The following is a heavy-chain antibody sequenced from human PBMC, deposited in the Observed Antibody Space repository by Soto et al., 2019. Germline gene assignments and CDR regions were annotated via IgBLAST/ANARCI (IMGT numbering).Heavy chain of an antibody. V-gene: IGHV1-24*01. Sequence: ASVKVSCKVSGYTLTELSMHWVRQAPGKGLEWMGGFDPKDGETIYAQKFQGRVTMTEDTSTDTAYMELSSLRSEDTAVYYCATGGTQQQLVLDYWGQGSLVTVSS. CDR1: GYTLTELS. D-gene: IGHD6-13*01. J-gene: IGHJ4*02. CDR2: FDPKDGET. CDR3: ATGGTQQQLVLDY.